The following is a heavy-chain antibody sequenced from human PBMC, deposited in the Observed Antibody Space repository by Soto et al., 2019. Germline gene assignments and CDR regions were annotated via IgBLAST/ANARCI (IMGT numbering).Heavy chain of an antibody. CDR2: IYDSGST. D-gene: IGHD3-10*01. CDR3: ARGRGSAMDV. Sequence: PSETLSLTCAVSGGSISSGDYSWNWIRQSPGKGLEWIGYIYDSGSTYYNPSLKSRVTISIDRSKNQFSLRLISVTAADTAVYYCARGRGSAMDVWGQGTTVTVSS. CDR1: GGSISSGDYS. V-gene: IGHV4-30-2*06. J-gene: IGHJ6*02.